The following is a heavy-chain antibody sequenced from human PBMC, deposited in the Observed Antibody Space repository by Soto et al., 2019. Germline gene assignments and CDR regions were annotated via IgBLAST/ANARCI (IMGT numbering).Heavy chain of an antibody. Sequence: PGGSLRLSCAASGLTFSSYSMNWVGQAPGKGLEWVSSISSSSSYIYYADSVKGRFTISRDNAKNSLYLQMNSLRAEDTAVYYCARGGTSYYDFWSGYPQDYWGQGTLVTVSS. J-gene: IGHJ4*02. V-gene: IGHV3-21*01. CDR1: GLTFSSYS. CDR3: ARGGTSYYDFWSGYPQDY. D-gene: IGHD3-3*01. CDR2: ISSSSSYI.